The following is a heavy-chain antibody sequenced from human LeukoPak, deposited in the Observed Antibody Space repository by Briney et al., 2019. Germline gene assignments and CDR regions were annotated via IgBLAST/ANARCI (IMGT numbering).Heavy chain of an antibody. J-gene: IGHJ4*02. CDR2: FQRDGHT. CDR1: GFNVSSSY. V-gene: IGHV3-53*01. CDR3: AKGDTDCTCPGY. D-gene: IGHD2-21*02. Sequence: GGSLRLSCAASGFNVSSSYMSWVRQTPGKGLEWVSTFQRDGHTAYADSVKGRFTISRDVSENRIYLQMNSLRVEDTAVYYCAKGDTDCTCPGYWGRGTLVTVSS.